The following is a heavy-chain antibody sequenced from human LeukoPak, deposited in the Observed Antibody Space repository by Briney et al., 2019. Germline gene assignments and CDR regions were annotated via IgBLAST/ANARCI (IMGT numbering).Heavy chain of an antibody. CDR2: ISYNGNDK. V-gene: IGHV3-30-3*01. Sequence: GGSLRLSCAASGFTFSDYYMTWVRQAPGKGLEWVAVISYNGNDKYNADSVKGRFTISRDNSKNTLYLQMNSLRAEDTAVYYCARDRDLGAAAYYFDYWGQGTLVTVSS. D-gene: IGHD6-13*01. CDR3: ARDRDLGAAAYYFDY. J-gene: IGHJ4*02. CDR1: GFTFSDYY.